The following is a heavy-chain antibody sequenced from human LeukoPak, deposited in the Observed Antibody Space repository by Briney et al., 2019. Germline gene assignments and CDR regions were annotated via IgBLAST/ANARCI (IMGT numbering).Heavy chain of an antibody. J-gene: IGHJ4*02. D-gene: IGHD3-10*01. CDR2: INPNSGGT. Sequence: ASVKVSCKGSGYTFTGYYMHWVRQAPGQGLEWMGWINPNSGGTNYAQKFQGWVTMTRDTSISTAYMELSRLRSDDTAVYYCARAPLDYYGSGSLTDWGQGTLVTVSS. V-gene: IGHV1-2*04. CDR1: GYTFTGYY. CDR3: ARAPLDYYGSGSLTD.